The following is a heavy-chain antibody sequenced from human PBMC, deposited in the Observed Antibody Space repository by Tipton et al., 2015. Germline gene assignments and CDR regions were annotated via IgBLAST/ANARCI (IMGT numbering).Heavy chain of an antibody. V-gene: IGHV4-61*08. CDR3: ARDAWAGDSRGFYYIY. CDR2: IYYTGSP. CDR1: GASGISGGYH. J-gene: IGHJ4*02. Sequence: TLSLTCTVSGASGISGGYHWGWVRQPPGKGRGYIGHIYYTGSPKYNPSLTRRVFISIDTSKNQFSLELSSVTAADTAVYFCARDAWAGDSRGFYYIYWGQGTLVRVSS. D-gene: IGHD3-22*01.